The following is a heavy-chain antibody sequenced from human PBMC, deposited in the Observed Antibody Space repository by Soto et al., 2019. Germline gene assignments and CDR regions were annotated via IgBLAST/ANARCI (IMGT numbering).Heavy chain of an antibody. CDR1: GGSISSSSYY. CDR2: INHSGNT. D-gene: IGHD2-15*01. V-gene: IGHV4-39*07. CDR3: AGGPNRDVVVVIAATHYFAY. J-gene: IGHJ4*02. Sequence: PSXTLSLTCTVSGGSISSSSYYWGWIRQPPGKGLEWIGEINHSGNTNYNPSLKSRVTVSVDKSNNQFSLKLSSVTAADTAVYYCAGGPNRDVVVVIAATHYFAYLGQGTLVTVSS.